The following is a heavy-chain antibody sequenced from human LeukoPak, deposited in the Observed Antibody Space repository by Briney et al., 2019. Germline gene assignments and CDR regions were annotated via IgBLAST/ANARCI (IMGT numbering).Heavy chain of an antibody. CDR3: ARASLAYGDHYKAPGCFDY. CDR2: ISYDGSNK. CDR1: GFTFSSYG. V-gene: IGHV3-30*03. D-gene: IGHD4-17*01. J-gene: IGHJ4*02. Sequence: PGRSLRLSCAASGFTFSSYGMHWVRQAPGKGLEWVAVISYDGSNKYYADSVKGRFTISRDNSKNTLYLQMNSLRAEDTAVYYCARASLAYGDHYKAPGCFDYWGQGTLVTVSS.